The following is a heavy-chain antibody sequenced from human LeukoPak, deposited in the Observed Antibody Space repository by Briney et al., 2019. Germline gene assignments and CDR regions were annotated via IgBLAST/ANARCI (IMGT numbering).Heavy chain of an antibody. J-gene: IGHJ4*02. Sequence: SETLSLTCSVSGYSISSGYYWGWIRQPPGKGLEWIGSIYQSGSTFYNPSLKSRVTISVDTSKNQFSLKLSSVTAADTAVYYCARSKRYCSGGSCSYYFDYWGQGTLVTVSS. CDR1: GYSISSGYY. D-gene: IGHD2-15*01. CDR3: ARSKRYCSGGSCSYYFDY. V-gene: IGHV4-38-2*02. CDR2: IYQSGST.